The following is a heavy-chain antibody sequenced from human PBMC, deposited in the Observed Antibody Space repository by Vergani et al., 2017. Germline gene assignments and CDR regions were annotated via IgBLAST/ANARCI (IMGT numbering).Heavy chain of an antibody. CDR3: ARGPSVVQGHCVYYFCYFMDL. CDR1: GDSMKNYY. CDR2: IYLGGTT. J-gene: IGHJ6*03. V-gene: IGHV4-59*01. D-gene: IGHD2-15*01. Sequence: QVHLQEAGPGLVKPAETLSLTCTVSGDSMKNYYWNWIRQTPGKGLEWIGYIYLGGTTTYNPSLESRVSLSADTSKNQFSLQLTSVTAADTAVYYFARGPSVVQGHCVYYFCYFMDLWGKGTPVTVSS.